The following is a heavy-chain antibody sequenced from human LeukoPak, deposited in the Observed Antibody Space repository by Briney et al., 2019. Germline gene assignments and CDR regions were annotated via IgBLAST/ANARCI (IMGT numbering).Heavy chain of an antibody. CDR2: MYYSGSN. D-gene: IGHD3-22*01. CDR3: ARPYYYDSRIDP. V-gene: IGHV4-30-4*01. Sequence: SQTLSLTCTVSGGSISSGDYYWSWIPQPPGKGLEWIAYMYYSGSNYYNPSLKSRVTMSADTYKNQLSLKLSSVTAADTALYYCARPYYYDSRIDPWGQGILVTVSS. J-gene: IGHJ5*02. CDR1: GGSISSGDYY.